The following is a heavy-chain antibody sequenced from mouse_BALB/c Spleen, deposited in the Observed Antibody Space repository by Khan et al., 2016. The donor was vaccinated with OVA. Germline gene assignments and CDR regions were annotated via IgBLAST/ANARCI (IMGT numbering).Heavy chain of an antibody. Sequence: VQLQQSGPELVKPGASVKMSCKASGYTFTDYVISWVKQRTGQGLEWIGEIYPGSGSTYYNEKFKGKSTLTADKSSNTAYMQLSSLTSDDSAVFICARSYSGSSCMDYWDKGTPLTVSS. CDR1: GYTFTDYV. J-gene: IGHJ2*01. D-gene: IGHD1-1*01. CDR2: IYPGSGST. V-gene: IGHV1-77*01. CDR3: ARSYSGSSCMDY.